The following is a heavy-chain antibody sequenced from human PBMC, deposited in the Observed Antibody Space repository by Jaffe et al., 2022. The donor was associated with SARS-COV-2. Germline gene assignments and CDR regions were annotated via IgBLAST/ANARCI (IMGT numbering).Heavy chain of an antibody. CDR1: GGSISSGSYY. V-gene: IGHV4-61*02. Sequence: QVQLQESGPGLVKPSQTLSLTCTVSGGSISSGSYYWSWIRQPAGKGLEWIGRIYTSGSTNYNPSLKSRVTISVDTSKNQFSLKLSSVTAADTAVYYCARDRAWGYYGSGVKIPFDYWGQGTLVTVSS. CDR2: IYTSGST. D-gene: IGHD3-10*01. J-gene: IGHJ4*02. CDR3: ARDRAWGYYGSGVKIPFDY.